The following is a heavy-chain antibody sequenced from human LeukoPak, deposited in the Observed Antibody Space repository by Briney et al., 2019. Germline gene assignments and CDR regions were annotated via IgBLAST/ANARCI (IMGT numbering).Heavy chain of an antibody. CDR3: ASSSGWYLVFDY. D-gene: IGHD6-19*01. V-gene: IGHV3-66*01. J-gene: IGHJ4*02. Sequence: GSLRLSCAASGFTFSSYAMSWVRQAPGKGLEWVSVICSGGSTYYADSVKGRFTISRDNSKNTLYLQMNSLRAEDTAVYYCASSSGWYLVFDYWGQGTLVTVSS. CDR2: ICSGGST. CDR1: GFTFSSYA.